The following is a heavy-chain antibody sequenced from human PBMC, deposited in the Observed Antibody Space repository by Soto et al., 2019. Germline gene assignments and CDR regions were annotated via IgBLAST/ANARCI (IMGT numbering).Heavy chain of an antibody. Sequence: PGGSLRLSCAASGFTFNSYGMHWVRQAPGKGLEWVAVIWYDGSNKYYADSVKGRFTISRDNSKNTLYLQMNSLRAEDTAVYYCARSTVRNSGSYNYYYYGMDDWGQGTTVTVSS. J-gene: IGHJ6*02. D-gene: IGHD1-26*01. CDR2: IWYDGSNK. V-gene: IGHV3-33*01. CDR1: GFTFNSYG. CDR3: ARSTVRNSGSYNYYYYGMDD.